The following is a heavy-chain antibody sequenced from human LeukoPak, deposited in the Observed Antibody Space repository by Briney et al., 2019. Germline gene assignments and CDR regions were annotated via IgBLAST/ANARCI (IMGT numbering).Heavy chain of an antibody. V-gene: IGHV3-30-3*01. Sequence: PGGSLRLSCAASGFTFSSYGIHWVRQAPGKGLEWVTVISYDESKKYYADSVKGRFTISRDNSKNTVYLRMNSLRAEDTAVYYCANTYYAFWSGSFWGQGTLVTVSS. CDR2: ISYDESKK. CDR1: GFTFSSYG. CDR3: ANTYYAFWSGSF. D-gene: IGHD3-3*01. J-gene: IGHJ4*02.